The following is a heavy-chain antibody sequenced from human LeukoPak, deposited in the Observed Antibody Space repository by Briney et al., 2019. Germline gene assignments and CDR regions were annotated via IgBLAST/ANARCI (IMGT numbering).Heavy chain of an antibody. CDR3: ARTTEGYAGGPGYSYYYYMDV. Sequence: SETLSLTCTVSGGSISSYYWTWIRQPPGKGLEWIGYIHYSGSTHYNPSLKSRVTISVDTSKNQVSLKLRSVTAADTAVYYCARTTEGYAGGPGYSYYYYMDVWGKGTTVTISS. J-gene: IGHJ6*03. CDR2: IHYSGST. V-gene: IGHV4-59*01. D-gene: IGHD5-12*01. CDR1: GGSISSYY.